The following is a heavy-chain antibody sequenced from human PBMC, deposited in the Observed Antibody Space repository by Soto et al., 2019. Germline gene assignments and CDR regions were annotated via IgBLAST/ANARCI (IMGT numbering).Heavy chain of an antibody. CDR2: IIPIFGTA. V-gene: IGHV1-69*06. J-gene: IGHJ6*02. CDR3: ARDAMVCSSTSCYLRAGYYYYGMDV. D-gene: IGHD2-2*01. CDR1: GGTFSSCA. Sequence: SSVKVSCKASGGTFSSCAISWVRQAPGQGLEWMGGIIPIFGTANYAQKFQRRVTITADKSTSTAYMELSSLRSEDTAVYYCARDAMVCSSTSCYLRAGYYYYGMDVWG.